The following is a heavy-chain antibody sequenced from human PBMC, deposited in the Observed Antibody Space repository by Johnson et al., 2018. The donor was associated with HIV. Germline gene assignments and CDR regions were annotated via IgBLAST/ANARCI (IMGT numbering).Heavy chain of an antibody. CDR2: ISYDGSNK. J-gene: IGHJ3*02. CDR3: ARDEPYNLNAFDI. CDR1: GFTFSSYA. D-gene: IGHD5-24*01. Sequence: QVQLVESVGSVVRPGGSLRLSCAASGFTFSSYAMHWVRQAPGKGLEWVAVISYDGSNKYYADSVKGRFTISRDNSKNTLYLQMNSLRAEDTAVYYCARDEPYNLNAFDIWGQGAMVTVSS. V-gene: IGHV3-30-3*01.